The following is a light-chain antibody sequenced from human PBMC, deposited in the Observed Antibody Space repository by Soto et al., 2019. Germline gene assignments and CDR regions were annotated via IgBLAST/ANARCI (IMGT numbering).Light chain of an antibody. CDR3: HQRQSWPRT. CDR1: QSISSY. Sequence: IVLTQSPATLSLSPGERATLSCRASQSISSYLAWYQQKPGQAPRLLIYDASNRATGIPARFSGSGSGTDFTLTISSLEPEDFAVYYCHQRQSWPRTFGQGTTVDI. J-gene: IGKJ1*01. V-gene: IGKV3-11*01. CDR2: DAS.